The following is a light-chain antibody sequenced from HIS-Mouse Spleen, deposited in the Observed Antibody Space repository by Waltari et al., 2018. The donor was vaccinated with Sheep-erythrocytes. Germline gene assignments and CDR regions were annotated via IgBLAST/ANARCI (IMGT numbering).Light chain of an antibody. J-gene: IGLJ3*02. CDR1: SRDAGRYNL. CDR3: CSYAGSFWV. Sequence: QSALTQPASVSGSPGQSITISCTGTSRDAGRYNLVSWYQQHPGKAPKLMIYEGSKRPSGVSNRFSGSKSGNTASLTISGLQAEDEADYYCCSYAGSFWVFGGGTKLTVL. V-gene: IGLV2-23*01. CDR2: EGS.